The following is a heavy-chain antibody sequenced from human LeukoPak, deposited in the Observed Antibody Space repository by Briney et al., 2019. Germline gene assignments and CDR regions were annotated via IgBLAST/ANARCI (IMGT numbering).Heavy chain of an antibody. CDR3: ANHGGRDNWGSVHDY. Sequence: GGSLRLSCAASGFTFSSYAMSWVRQAPGKGLEWVSAISGSGGSTYYADSVKGRFTISRDNSKNTLYLQMNSLRAEDTAVYYCANHGGRDNWGSVHDYWGQGTLVTVSS. V-gene: IGHV3-23*01. CDR1: GFTFSSYA. CDR2: ISGSGGST. J-gene: IGHJ4*02. D-gene: IGHD7-27*01.